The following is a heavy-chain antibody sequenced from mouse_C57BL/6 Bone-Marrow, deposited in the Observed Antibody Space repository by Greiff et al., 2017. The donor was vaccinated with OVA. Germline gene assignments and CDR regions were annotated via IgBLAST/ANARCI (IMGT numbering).Heavy chain of an antibody. D-gene: IGHD1-1*01. J-gene: IGHJ4*01. CDR1: GFTFSSYT. CDR3: ARQGGYGSSYAAMDY. Sequence: EVKLVESGGGLVKPGGSLKLSCAASGFTFSSYTLSWVRQTPEKRLEWVATISGGGGNTYYPDSVKGRFTISRDNAKNTLYLQMSSLRSEDTALYYCARQGGYGSSYAAMDYWGQGTSVTVSA. CDR2: ISGGGGNT. V-gene: IGHV5-9*01.